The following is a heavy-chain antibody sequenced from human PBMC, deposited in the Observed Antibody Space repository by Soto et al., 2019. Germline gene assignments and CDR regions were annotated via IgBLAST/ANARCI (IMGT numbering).Heavy chain of an antibody. V-gene: IGHV3-33*01. D-gene: IGHD6-19*01. CDR3: ARDSSHSSGWSINWFDP. Sequence: LSLSCAASGFTFSSYGMHWVRQAPGKGLEWVAVIWYDGSNKYYADSVKGRFTISRDNSKNTLYLQMNSLRAEDTAVYYCARDSSHSSGWSINWFDPWGQGTLVTVSS. CDR1: GFTFSSYG. CDR2: IWYDGSNK. J-gene: IGHJ5*02.